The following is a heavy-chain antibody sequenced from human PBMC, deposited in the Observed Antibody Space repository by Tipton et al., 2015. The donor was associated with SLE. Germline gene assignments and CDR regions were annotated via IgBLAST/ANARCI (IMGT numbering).Heavy chain of an antibody. CDR2: INHSGST. CDR3: AREDCSSTSCHGGLFDY. CDR1: GGSISSGSYY. D-gene: IGHD2-2*01. J-gene: IGHJ4*02. Sequence: TLSLTCTVSGGSISSGSYYWSWIRQPPGKGLEWIGEINHSGSTNYNPSLKSRVTISVDTSKNQFSLKLSSVTAADTAVYYCAREDCSSTSCHGGLFDYWGQGTLVTVSS. V-gene: IGHV4-39*07.